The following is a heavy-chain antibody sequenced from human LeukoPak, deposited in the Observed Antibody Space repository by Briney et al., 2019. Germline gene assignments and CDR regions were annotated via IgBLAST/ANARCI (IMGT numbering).Heavy chain of an antibody. D-gene: IGHD4-23*01. CDR2: IDPNSGDT. CDR1: GYTFTAYY. V-gene: IGHV1-2*02. Sequence: ASVKVSCTASGYTFTAYYIHWVRQAPGQGLEWMGWIDPNSGDTKYVEKFQGRVTMTRDTSISTAYMELSRLRSDDTAVYYCAREPRTTEVTPDAFDIWGQGTMVTVSS. CDR3: AREPRTTEVTPDAFDI. J-gene: IGHJ3*02.